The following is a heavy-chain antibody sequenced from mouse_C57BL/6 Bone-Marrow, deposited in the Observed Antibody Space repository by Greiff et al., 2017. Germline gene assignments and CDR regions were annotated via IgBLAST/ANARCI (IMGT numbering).Heavy chain of an antibody. V-gene: IGHV1-61*01. CDR3: ARGYSLFDY. D-gene: IGHD2-14*01. CDR2: ISPSYSAT. J-gene: IGHJ2*01. Sequence: VQLPQPGAELVRPGSSVKLSCKASGYTFTSYWMNWVKQRPGQSLELIGNISPSYSATRYNQKFKDNATLTVAKSSSTAYMQLSSLTSEASAVYYCARGYSLFDYWGQGTTLTVSS. CDR1: GYTFTSYW.